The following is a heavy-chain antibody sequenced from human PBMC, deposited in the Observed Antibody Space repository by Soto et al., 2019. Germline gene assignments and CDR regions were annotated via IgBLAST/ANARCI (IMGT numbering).Heavy chain of an antibody. CDR2: INAGNGNT. D-gene: IGHD3-3*01. Sequence: GASVKVSCKASGYTFTSYAMHWVRQAPGQRLEWMGWINAGNGNTKYSQKFQGRVTITRDTSASTAYMELSSLRSEDTAVYYCARDSAHGRIFGVVKEASRYMDVWGQGTTVTVSS. V-gene: IGHV1-3*01. CDR3: ARDSAHGRIFGVVKEASRYMDV. J-gene: IGHJ6*02. CDR1: GYTFTSYA.